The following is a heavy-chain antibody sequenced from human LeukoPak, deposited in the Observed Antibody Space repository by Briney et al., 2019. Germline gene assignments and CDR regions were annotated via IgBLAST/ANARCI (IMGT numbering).Heavy chain of an antibody. CDR3: ARGGSWYYFDY. V-gene: IGHV4-39*07. CDR1: GGSISSSSYY. Sequence: SETLSLTCTVSGGSISSSSYYWGWIRQPPGKGLEWIGSIYHSGSTYYNPSLKSRVTISVDTSKNQFSLKLSSVTAADTAVYYCARGGSWYYFDYWGQGTLVTVSS. D-gene: IGHD6-13*01. J-gene: IGHJ4*02. CDR2: IYHSGST.